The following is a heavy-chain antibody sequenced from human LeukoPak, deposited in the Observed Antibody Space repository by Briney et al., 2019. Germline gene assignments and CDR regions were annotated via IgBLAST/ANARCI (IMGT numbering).Heavy chain of an antibody. CDR3: AKDYSKTSYYGSGTYYRPNWFDP. CDR2: ISSSGGST. CDR1: GFTFRNYG. J-gene: IGHJ5*02. V-gene: IGHV3-23*01. D-gene: IGHD3-10*01. Sequence: GGSLRLSCAASGFTFRNYGMSWVRQAPGKGLEWVSGISSSGGSTYYADSVKGRFTISRDNSKSTVYLQMNSLRAEDTAVYYCAKDYSKTSYYGSGTYYRPNWFDPWGQGTLVTVSS.